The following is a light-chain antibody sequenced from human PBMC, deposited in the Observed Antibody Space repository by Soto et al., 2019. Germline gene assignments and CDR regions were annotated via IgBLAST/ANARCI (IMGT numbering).Light chain of an antibody. J-gene: IGLJ1*01. Sequence: QSVLTQPASVSGSPGQSITISCTGTSSDVGGYNYVSWYQQHPGKAPKLMIYEVSNRPSGVSNRFSGSKSGNTASLTISGLQAEDEDDYYCSSYTSSSTGVFGTGTKVTVL. V-gene: IGLV2-14*01. CDR1: SSDVGGYNY. CDR2: EVS. CDR3: SSYTSSSTGV.